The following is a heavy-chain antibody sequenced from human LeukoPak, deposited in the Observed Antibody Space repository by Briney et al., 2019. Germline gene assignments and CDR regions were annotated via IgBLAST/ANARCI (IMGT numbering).Heavy chain of an antibody. CDR3: TTDRTVVVITKSFPLDY. J-gene: IGHJ4*02. D-gene: IGHD3-22*01. CDR2: IKGKTDGGTT. V-gene: IGHV3-15*01. CDR1: GFTFSNAW. Sequence: PGGTLRLSCAASGFTFSNAWMSWVRQAPGKGLEWVSRIKGKTDGGTTDYAAPVKGRFTISRDDSKATLYLQMNSLKTEDTAVYYCTTDRTVVVITKSFPLDYWGQGTLVTVSS.